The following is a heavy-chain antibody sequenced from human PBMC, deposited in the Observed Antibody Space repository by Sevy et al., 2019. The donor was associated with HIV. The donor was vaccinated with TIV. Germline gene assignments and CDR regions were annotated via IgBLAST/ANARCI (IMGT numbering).Heavy chain of an antibody. Sequence: SDTLSLTCTVSGGPISSYHWSWIRQPPGKGLEYIGYIHYSGNTNYNPSLKSRVTISVDTSKNQFSLKLSSVTAADTAIYYCARAPPVRSGDDSHNWFDPWGQGTLVTVSS. J-gene: IGHJ5*02. CDR3: ARAPPVRSGDDSHNWFDP. CDR1: GGPISSYH. V-gene: IGHV4-59*07. CDR2: IHYSGNT. D-gene: IGHD5-12*01.